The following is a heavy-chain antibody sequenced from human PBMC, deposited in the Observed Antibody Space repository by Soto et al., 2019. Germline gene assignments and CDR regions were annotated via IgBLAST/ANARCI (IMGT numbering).Heavy chain of an antibody. CDR3: AKTLHRLVTMIVVVITPIDY. J-gene: IGHJ4*02. Sequence: GGSLRLSCAASGFTFSSYAMSWVRQAPGKGLEWVSAISGSGGSTYYADSVKGRFTISRDNSKNTLYLQMNSLRAEDTAVYYCAKTLHRLVTMIVVVITPIDYWGQGTLVTVSS. D-gene: IGHD3-22*01. V-gene: IGHV3-23*01. CDR2: ISGSGGST. CDR1: GFTFSSYA.